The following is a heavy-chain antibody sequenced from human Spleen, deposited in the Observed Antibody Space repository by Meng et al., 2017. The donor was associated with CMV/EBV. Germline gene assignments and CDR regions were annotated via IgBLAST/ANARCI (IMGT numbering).Heavy chain of an antibody. CDR1: GYTFTGYY. Sequence: ASVKVSCKASGYTFTGYYMHWVRQAPGQGLEWMGWINPNSGGTNYAQKFQGRVTMTRDTSISAAYMELRRLRSDDTAVYYCARDRRATQLWHDHYYYGMDVWSQGATVTVSS. CDR2: INPNSGGT. CDR3: ARDRRATQLWHDHYYYGMDV. D-gene: IGHD5-18*01. J-gene: IGHJ6*02. V-gene: IGHV1-2*02.